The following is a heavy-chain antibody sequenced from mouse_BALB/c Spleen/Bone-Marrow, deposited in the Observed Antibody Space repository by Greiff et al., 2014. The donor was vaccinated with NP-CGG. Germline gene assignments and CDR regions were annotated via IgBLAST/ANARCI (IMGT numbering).Heavy chain of an antibody. CDR3: ARGDYFDY. CDR1: GYTFSSYW. Sequence: QVQLQQPGAKLMKPGASVKISCKATGYTFSSYWIEWVKQRPGHGLEWIGEILPGSGSTNYNEKFKGKATFTADTSSNTAYMQLSSLTSEDSAVYYCARGDYFDYWGQGTTLTVSS. V-gene: IGHV1-9*01. CDR2: ILPGSGST. J-gene: IGHJ2*01.